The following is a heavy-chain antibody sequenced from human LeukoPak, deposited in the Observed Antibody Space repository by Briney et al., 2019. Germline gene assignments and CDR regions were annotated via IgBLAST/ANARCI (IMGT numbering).Heavy chain of an antibody. J-gene: IGHJ4*02. CDR2: IIPIFGTA. Sequence: ASVKVPCKASGDTFSSYAISWVRQAPGQGLEWMGGIIPIFGTANYAQKFQGRVTITADESTSTAYMEPGSLRSEDTAVYYCARGRMAGTYVFDSWGQGTLVTVSS. V-gene: IGHV1-69*13. CDR3: ARGRMAGTYVFDS. CDR1: GDTFSSYA. D-gene: IGHD6-19*01.